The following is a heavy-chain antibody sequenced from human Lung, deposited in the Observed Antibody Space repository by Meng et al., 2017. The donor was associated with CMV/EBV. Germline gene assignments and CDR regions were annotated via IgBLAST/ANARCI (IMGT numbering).Heavy chain of an antibody. CDR1: GFTFSVYN. D-gene: IGHD3-9*01. CDR3: AGHYDSQSAVSY. CDR2: ISTSSTYK. Sequence: GGSLRLXXAASGFTFSVYNMNWVRQAPGKGLEWVSSISTSSTYKNYAESLKGRFTISRDNSKNTLYLQMNGLRAEDTAVYYWAGHYDSQSAVSYWGQGALVXVSS. V-gene: IGHV3-21*06. J-gene: IGHJ4*02.